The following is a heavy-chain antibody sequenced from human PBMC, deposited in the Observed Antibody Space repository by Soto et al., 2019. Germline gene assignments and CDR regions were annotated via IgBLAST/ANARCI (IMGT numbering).Heavy chain of an antibody. Sequence: QVQLVQSGTEVKKPGASVTVSYKASGYTFTSFYIHWMRQAPGHGLEWLGRINPSGGSTRYAQKFQGRVTATRDTSTSTVFMEWSSLRSEDTAIYCCSRAACSNTIWDTRTRGLCWFDPWGQGTLVTVSS. D-gene: IGHD2-2*01. CDR1: GYTFTSFY. J-gene: IGHJ5*02. CDR3: SRAACSNTIWDTRTRGLCWFDP. V-gene: IGHV1-46*03. CDR2: INPSGGST.